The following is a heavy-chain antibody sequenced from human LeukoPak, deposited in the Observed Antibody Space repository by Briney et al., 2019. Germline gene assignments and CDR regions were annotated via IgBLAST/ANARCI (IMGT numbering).Heavy chain of an antibody. CDR2: ISAYNGNT. Sequence: ASVKVSCKASGYTFTSYGISWVRQAPGQGLEWMGWISAYNGNTNYAQKLQGRVTMTTDTSTSTAYMELRSLRSDDTAVYYCARVSIQLRLILSSGMDVWGQGTTVTVSS. J-gene: IGHJ6*02. CDR3: ARVSIQLRLILSSGMDV. CDR1: GYTFTSYG. V-gene: IGHV1-18*01. D-gene: IGHD5-18*01.